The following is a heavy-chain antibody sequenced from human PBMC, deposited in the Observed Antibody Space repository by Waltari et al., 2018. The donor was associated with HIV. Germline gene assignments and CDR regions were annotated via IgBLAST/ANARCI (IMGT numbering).Heavy chain of an antibody. D-gene: IGHD1-26*01. CDR2: IYYRGDT. Sequence: QVQLQESGPGLVKPSETLSLTCTVSGGSISSYYWSWIRQPPGKGLEWIGYIYYRGDTNYNPSLKSRGTISVDTSKNQFSLKLSSVTAADTAVYYCARGGGKLAADYWGQGTLVTVSS. V-gene: IGHV4-59*01. CDR3: ARGGGKLAADY. J-gene: IGHJ4*02. CDR1: GGSISSYY.